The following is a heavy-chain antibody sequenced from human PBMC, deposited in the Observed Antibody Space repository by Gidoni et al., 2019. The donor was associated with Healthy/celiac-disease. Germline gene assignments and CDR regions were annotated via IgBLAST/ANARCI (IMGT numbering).Heavy chain of an antibody. CDR1: GYSFTSYW. J-gene: IGHJ3*02. V-gene: IGHV5-51*03. CDR3: ASHSYYYDSPHAFYI. CDR2: IYPGDSDT. Sequence: EVQLVQSGAEVKQPGESLQISCKGSGYSFTSYWIGWVRQMPGKGLEWMGIIYPGDSDTRYSPSFQGQVTISADKSISTAYLQWSSLKASDTAMYYCASHSYYYDSPHAFYIWGQGTMVTVSS. D-gene: IGHD3-22*01.